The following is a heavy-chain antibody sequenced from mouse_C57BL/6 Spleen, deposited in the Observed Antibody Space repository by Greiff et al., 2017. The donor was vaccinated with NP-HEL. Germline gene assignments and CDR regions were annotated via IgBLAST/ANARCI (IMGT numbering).Heavy chain of an antibody. CDR1: GYSFTDYN. J-gene: IGHJ1*03. V-gene: IGHV1-39*01. D-gene: IGHD1-1*01. CDR2: INPNYGTT. Sequence: EVQLQQSGPELVKPGASVKISCKASGYSFTDYNMNWVKQSNGKSLEWIGVINPNYGTTSYNQKFKGKAILTADKSSSTAYMELRSLTSEDSAVYYCTRSYYGSSRYFDVWGTGTTVTVSS. CDR3: TRSYYGSSRYFDV.